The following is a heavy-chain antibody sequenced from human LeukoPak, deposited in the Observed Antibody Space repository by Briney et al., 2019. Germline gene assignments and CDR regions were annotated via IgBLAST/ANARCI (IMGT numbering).Heavy chain of an antibody. V-gene: IGHV4-4*07. CDR3: ARIFDRDI. J-gene: IGHJ3*02. CDR1: GGCMRDAY. Sequence: SETLALTRTVSGGCMRDAYWYWVRHSARTGMQWIGRIHGIGKTNYNPSLKSRVIMSLDTSKNQFSLTLSAVTAADTATYYCARIFDRDIWGQGTLVTVSP. D-gene: IGHD3-3*01. CDR2: IHGIGKT.